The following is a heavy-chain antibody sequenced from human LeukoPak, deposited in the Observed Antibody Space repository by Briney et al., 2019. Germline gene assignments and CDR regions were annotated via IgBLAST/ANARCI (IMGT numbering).Heavy chain of an antibody. V-gene: IGHV1-69*13. CDR3: ASQQQLVRGWFDP. CDR2: IIPIFGTA. CDR1: GGTFSSYA. D-gene: IGHD6-13*01. Sequence: ASVKVSCKASGGTFSSYAISWVRQAPGQGLEWMGGIIPIFGTANYAQKFQGRVTITADESTSTAYMGLSSLRSEDTAVYYCASQQQLVRGWFDPWGQGTLVTVSS. J-gene: IGHJ5*02.